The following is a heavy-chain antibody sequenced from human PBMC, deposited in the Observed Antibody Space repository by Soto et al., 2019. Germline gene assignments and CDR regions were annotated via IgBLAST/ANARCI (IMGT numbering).Heavy chain of an antibody. CDR1: GFIFSSYA. V-gene: IGHV3-23*01. CDR2: ISGSGGIR. D-gene: IGHD4-17*01. J-gene: IGHJ3*02. CDR3: ANVVGYGGIRDVAFDI. Sequence: EVQLLESGGGLVQPGGSLRLSCAASGFIFSSYAMSWVRQAPGKGLEWVSLISGSGGIRHYADSVKGRFTISRDNSKNTMYLQMNSLTAEDSAVYYCANVVGYGGIRDVAFDIWGQGTMVTVSS.